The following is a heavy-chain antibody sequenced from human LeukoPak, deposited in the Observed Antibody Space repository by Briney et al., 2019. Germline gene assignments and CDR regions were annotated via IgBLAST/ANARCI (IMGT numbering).Heavy chain of an antibody. Sequence: GASVKVSCKASGYTFTSYDINWVRQATGQGLEWMGWMNPNSGNTGYAQKFQGRVTMTRDTSISTAYMELSRLRSDDTAVYYCARDVRIAVAGPDYWGQGTLVTVSS. CDR2: MNPNSGNT. CDR3: ARDVRIAVAGPDY. D-gene: IGHD6-19*01. CDR1: GYTFTSYD. J-gene: IGHJ4*02. V-gene: IGHV1-8*01.